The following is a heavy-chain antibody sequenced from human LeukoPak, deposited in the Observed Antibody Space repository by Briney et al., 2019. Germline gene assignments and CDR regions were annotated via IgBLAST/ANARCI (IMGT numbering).Heavy chain of an antibody. CDR2: IYYSGST. V-gene: IGHV4-59*01. CDR3: ARGMGGYLFDY. D-gene: IGHD1-26*01. J-gene: IGHJ4*02. CDR1: GGSISSYY. Sequence: SETLSLTCTVSGGSISSYYWSWIRQPPGKGLEWIGYIYYSGSTNYNPSLKSRVTISVDTSKNQFTLKLSSVTAADTAVYYCARGMGGYLFDYWGQGTLVTVSS.